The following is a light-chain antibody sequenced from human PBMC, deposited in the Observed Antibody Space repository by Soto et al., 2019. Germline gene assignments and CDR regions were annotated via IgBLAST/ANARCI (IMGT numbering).Light chain of an antibody. V-gene: IGKV3-15*01. CDR1: QSIGGF. Sequence: VLTQSPGTLSLYQGERATLSCRASQSIGGFLAWYQQKPGQAPRLLIYGASTRATGIPARFSGSGSGTEFTLTISSLQSEDFAVYYCQQYNNWPLITFGQGTRLEVK. J-gene: IGKJ5*01. CDR2: GAS. CDR3: QQYNNWPLIT.